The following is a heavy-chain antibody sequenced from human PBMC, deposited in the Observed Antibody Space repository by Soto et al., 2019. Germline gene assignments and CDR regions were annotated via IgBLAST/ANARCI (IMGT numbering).Heavy chain of an antibody. CDR2: IDPSDSYT. CDR3: VRHFSSCTSDNCES. Sequence: EEQLVQSGAEVKKPGESLRISCKQSGYRITSYWISWVRQMPGKGLEWMGQIDPSDSYTNYSPSFQGHVTISGDKSISTAYLQWSSLKDSDTAMYYCVRHFSSCTSDNCESWGQGTLVTVSS. V-gene: IGHV5-10-1*01. J-gene: IGHJ1*01. CDR1: GYRITSYW. D-gene: IGHD1-1*01.